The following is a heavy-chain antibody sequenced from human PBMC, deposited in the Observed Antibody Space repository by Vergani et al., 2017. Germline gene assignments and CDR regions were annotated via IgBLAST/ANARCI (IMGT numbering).Heavy chain of an antibody. J-gene: IGHJ3*02. CDR3: AKVGRSEVAGTFGAFDI. CDR1: GFTFGYYA. D-gene: IGHD6-19*01. Sequence: EVQLVESGGDLVQPGRSLRLSCTASGFTFGYYARDWFRQAPGQGLEWVSTLSASDRRTHYADSVKGRFTISRDNSKNTLFLHMNSLRPEDTAVYYCAKVGRSEVAGTFGAFDIWGQGTMVTVSS. V-gene: IGHV3-23*04. CDR2: LSASDRRT.